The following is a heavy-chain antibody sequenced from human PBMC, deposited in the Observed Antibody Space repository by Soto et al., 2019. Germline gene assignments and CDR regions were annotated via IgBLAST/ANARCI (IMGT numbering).Heavy chain of an antibody. CDR1: GFTFSSYW. V-gene: IGHV3-7*03. CDR2: IKQDGSEK. Sequence: GWSLRFSCAASGFTFSSYWMSWVRQAPGKGLEWVANIKQDGSEKYYVDSVKGRFTISRDNAKKSLYLQMNSLRAEDTAVYYCARDGIFDGMDVWGQGTTVTVSS. CDR3: ARDGIFDGMDV. D-gene: IGHD2-15*01. J-gene: IGHJ6*02.